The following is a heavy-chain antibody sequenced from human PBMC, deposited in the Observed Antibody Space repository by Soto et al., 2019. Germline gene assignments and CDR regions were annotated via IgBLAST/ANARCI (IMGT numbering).Heavy chain of an antibody. D-gene: IGHD2-15*01. CDR2: MNPNRGKI. J-gene: IGHJ5*02. V-gene: IGHV1-8*01. CDR1: GYTFTNYD. Sequence: QVQLVQSGAEVKKPGASVKVYCKASGYTFTNYDINWVRQATGHGPEYMGWMNPNRGKIVYEKISLGRLTMTSNTSISTAYMELSSLRFEDTAVYYCARGIPGYCGGAPFYSGWFDPWGQGTLVTVSS. CDR3: ARGIPGYCGGAPFYSGWFDP.